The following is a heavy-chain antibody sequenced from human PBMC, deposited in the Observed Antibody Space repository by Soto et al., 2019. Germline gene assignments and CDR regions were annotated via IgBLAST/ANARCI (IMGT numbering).Heavy chain of an antibody. Sequence: GGSLRLSCAASGFTVSSNYMSWVRQAPGKGLEWVSVIYSGGSTYYADSVKGRFTISRDNSKNTLYLQMNSLRAEDTAVYYCARNRQAPLGSQGAFDIWGQGTMVTVSS. CDR3: ARNRQAPLGSQGAFDI. CDR2: IYSGGST. D-gene: IGHD6-19*01. CDR1: GFTVSSNY. J-gene: IGHJ3*02. V-gene: IGHV3-66*01.